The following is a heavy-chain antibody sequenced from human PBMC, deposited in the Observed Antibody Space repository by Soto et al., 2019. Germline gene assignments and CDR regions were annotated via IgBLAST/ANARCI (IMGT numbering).Heavy chain of an antibody. J-gene: IGHJ4*02. CDR3: ARRPVVNPFDY. Sequence: PSETLSLTCTVSGGSISSSSYYWGWIRQPPGKGLEWIGSIYYSGSTYYNPSLKSRVTISVDTSKNQFSLKLSSVTAADTAVYYCARRPVVNPFDYWGQGTLVTVSS. V-gene: IGHV4-39*01. CDR2: IYYSGST. CDR1: GGSISSSSYY. D-gene: IGHD2-15*01.